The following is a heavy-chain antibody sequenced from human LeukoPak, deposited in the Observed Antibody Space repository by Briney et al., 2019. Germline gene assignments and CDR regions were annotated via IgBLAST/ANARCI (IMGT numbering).Heavy chain of an antibody. V-gene: IGHV4-59*01. D-gene: IGHD3-10*01. CDR1: GGSISSDY. CDR2: IHYSGST. J-gene: IGHJ4*02. Sequence: SETLSLTCTVSGGSISSDYWSWIRQPPGKGLEWIGYIHYSGSTNYNPSLKSRLTISVDTSKNQLSLKLNSVTAADTAVYYCARHLAGSGSYDFWGQGTLVSVSS. CDR3: ARHLAGSGSYDF.